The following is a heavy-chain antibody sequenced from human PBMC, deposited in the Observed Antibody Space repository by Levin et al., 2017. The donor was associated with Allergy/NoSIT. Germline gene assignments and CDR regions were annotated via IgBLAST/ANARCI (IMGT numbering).Heavy chain of an antibody. CDR1: GFTFTSSA. CDR2: IVVGSGNT. V-gene: IGHV1-58*01. D-gene: IGHD6-13*01. CDR3: AAGGYSSSWTTFDY. J-gene: IGHJ4*02. Sequence: KISCKASGFTFTSSAVQWVRQARGQRLEWIGWIVVGSGNTNYAQKFQERVTITRDMSTSTAYMELSSLRSEDTAVYYCAAGGYSSSWTTFDYWGQGTLVTVSS.